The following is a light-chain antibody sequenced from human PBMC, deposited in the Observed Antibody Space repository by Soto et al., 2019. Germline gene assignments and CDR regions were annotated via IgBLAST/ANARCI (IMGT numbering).Light chain of an antibody. V-gene: IGKV3-11*01. CDR1: QSVGSY. J-gene: IGKJ4*01. CDR2: DAS. CDR3: QQRSNWPPVLT. Sequence: EIVLTQSPATLSLSPGDRATLSCRASQSVGSYLGWYQQRPGQAPRLLIYDASNRATGIPARFSGSGSGTDFTLTISSLEPEDFAVYYCQQRSNWPPVLTFGGGTKVEIK.